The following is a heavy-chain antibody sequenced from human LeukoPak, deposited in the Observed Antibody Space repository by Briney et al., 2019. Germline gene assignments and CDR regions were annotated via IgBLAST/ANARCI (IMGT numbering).Heavy chain of an antibody. Sequence: KPGGSLRLSCAASGFTFSSYDMHWVRQATGKGLEWVSAIGTAGDTYYPGSVKGRFTISRENAKNSLYLQMNSLRAGDTAVYYCARRMRDDYNGYAFDIWGQGTMVTVSS. CDR1: GFTFSSYD. CDR2: IGTAGDT. J-gene: IGHJ3*02. CDR3: ARRMRDDYNGYAFDI. V-gene: IGHV3-13*01. D-gene: IGHD4/OR15-4a*01.